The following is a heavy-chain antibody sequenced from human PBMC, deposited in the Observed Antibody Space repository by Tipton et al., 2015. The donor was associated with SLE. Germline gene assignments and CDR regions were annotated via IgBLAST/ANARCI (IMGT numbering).Heavy chain of an antibody. Sequence: SLRLSCAASGFSFSTFAMHWVRQAPGKGLEWVACIRYDGSNKYYAGSVKGRFTMSRDNSKNTLFLQMNSLRAEDTAVYYCAKGGYYGDSRGFDYWGQGTLVTVSS. V-gene: IGHV3-30*02. D-gene: IGHD4-17*01. CDR3: AKGGYYGDSRGFDY. CDR2: IRYDGSNK. CDR1: GFSFSTFA. J-gene: IGHJ4*02.